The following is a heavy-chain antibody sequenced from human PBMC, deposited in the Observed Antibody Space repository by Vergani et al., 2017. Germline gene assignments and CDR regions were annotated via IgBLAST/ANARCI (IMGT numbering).Heavy chain of an antibody. CDR2: ISVSGGST. J-gene: IGHJ4*02. V-gene: IGHV3-23*01. D-gene: IGHD3-9*01. CDR3: AKDRQHYDILTGYYAPDY. Sequence: EVQLLESGGGLVQPGGSLRLSSAASGFTFSSYAMSWVRPAPGKGLEWVSAISVSGGSTYYADSVKGRFTISRDNSKNTLYLQMNSLRAEDTAVYYCAKDRQHYDILTGYYAPDYWGQGTLVTVSS. CDR1: GFTFSSYA.